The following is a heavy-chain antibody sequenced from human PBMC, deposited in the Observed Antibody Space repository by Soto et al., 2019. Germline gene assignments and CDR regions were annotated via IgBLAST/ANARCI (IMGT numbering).Heavy chain of an antibody. CDR2: IGRRSDI. CDR3: AREETAWPLAYGLDV. D-gene: IGHD2-21*02. V-gene: IGHV3-21*01. CDR1: GFSFSTYS. Sequence: GGSLRLSCEASGFSFSTYSMHWVRQAPGKGLEWVSSIGRRSDIYYADSVKGRFTISRDNAKNSVSLQMNSLRDEDTAVYYCAREETAWPLAYGLDVCGQGTTVTVSS. J-gene: IGHJ6*02.